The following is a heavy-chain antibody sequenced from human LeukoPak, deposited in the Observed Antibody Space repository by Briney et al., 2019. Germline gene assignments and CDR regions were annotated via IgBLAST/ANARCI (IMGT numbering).Heavy chain of an antibody. CDR3: ARGLAYSSSWWFDP. D-gene: IGHD6-13*01. V-gene: IGHV1-69*04. CDR1: GGTFSSYA. CDR2: IIPILGIA. Sequence: SVKVSCKASGGTFSSYAISWVRQAPGQGLEWMGRIIPILGIANYAQKFQGRVTITADKSTSTAYMELSSLRSEDTAVYYCARGLAYSSSWWFDPWGQGTLVTVSS. J-gene: IGHJ5*02.